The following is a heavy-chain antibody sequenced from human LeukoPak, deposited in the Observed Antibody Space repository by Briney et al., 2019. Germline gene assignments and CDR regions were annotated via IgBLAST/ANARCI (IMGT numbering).Heavy chain of an antibody. D-gene: IGHD5-24*01. CDR3: ARDDYVEMWYNPSAGLFDY. Sequence: GESLKISCKGSGYSFTSYWIGWVRQMPGKGLEWMGIIYPGDSDTRYSPSFQGQVTISADKSISTAYLQWSSLKASDTAMYYCARDDYVEMWYNPSAGLFDYWGQGTLVTVSS. J-gene: IGHJ4*02. V-gene: IGHV5-51*01. CDR1: GYSFTSYW. CDR2: IYPGDSDT.